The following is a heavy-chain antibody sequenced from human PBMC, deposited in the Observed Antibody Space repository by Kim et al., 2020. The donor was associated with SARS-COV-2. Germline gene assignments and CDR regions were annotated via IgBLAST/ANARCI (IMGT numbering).Heavy chain of an antibody. CDR1: GYSFTSYW. D-gene: IGHD3-22*01. J-gene: IGHJ4*02. CDR3: ARPASYYDSSGYYYYFDY. CDR2: IYPVDSDT. Sequence: GESLKISCKGSGYSFTSYWIGWVRQMPGKGLEWMGIIYPVDSDTRYSPSFQDQVTISADKSISTAYLQWSSLKASDTAMYYCARPASYYDSSGYYYYFDYWGQGTLVTVSS. V-gene: IGHV5-51*01.